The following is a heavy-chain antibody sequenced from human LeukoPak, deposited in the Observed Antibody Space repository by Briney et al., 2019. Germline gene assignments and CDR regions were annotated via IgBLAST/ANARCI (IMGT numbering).Heavy chain of an antibody. D-gene: IGHD6-19*01. CDR2: ITGSSRST. CDR3: ARDTPLTASSPGWSGNSCDS. V-gene: IGHV3-23*01. Sequence: GGSLRLSSAAPGFTFSSYATSWVRQAPGKGLEWVSTITGSSRSTDYADSVRGRFTISRDNSKNTLYLQMNSLTAEDTAVYYCARDTPLTASSPGWSGNSCDSWGQGTRVTVSS. CDR1: GFTFSSYA. J-gene: IGHJ4*02.